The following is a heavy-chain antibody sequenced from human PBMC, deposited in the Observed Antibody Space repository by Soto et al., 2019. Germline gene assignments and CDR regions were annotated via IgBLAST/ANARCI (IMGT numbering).Heavy chain of an antibody. CDR1: GFTFSSYS. Sequence: PGGSLRLSCAASGFTFSSYSMNWVRQAPGKGLEWVAVISYDGSNKYYADSVKGRFTISRDNSKNTLYLQMNSLRAEDTAVYYCARLPLPIAVAGHFDYWGQGTLVTVSS. CDR2: ISYDGSNK. D-gene: IGHD6-19*01. V-gene: IGHV3-30*03. J-gene: IGHJ4*02. CDR3: ARLPLPIAVAGHFDY.